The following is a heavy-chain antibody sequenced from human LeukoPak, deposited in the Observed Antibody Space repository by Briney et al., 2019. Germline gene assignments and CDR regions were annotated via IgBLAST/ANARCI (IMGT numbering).Heavy chain of an antibody. D-gene: IGHD6-19*01. V-gene: IGHV3-30-3*01. CDR1: GFTFSSYA. J-gene: IGHJ4*02. CDR3: ASGVLGYSSGWVDY. Sequence: GGSLRLSCAASGFTFSSYAMHWVRQAPGKGLEWVAVISYDGSNKYYADSVKGRFTISRDNSKNTLYLQMDSLRAEDTAVYYCASGVLGYSSGWVDYWGQGTLVTVSS. CDR2: ISYDGSNK.